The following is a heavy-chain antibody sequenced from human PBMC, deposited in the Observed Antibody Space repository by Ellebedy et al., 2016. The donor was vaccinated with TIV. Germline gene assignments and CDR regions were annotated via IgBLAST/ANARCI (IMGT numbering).Heavy chain of an antibody. CDR1: GGSINEYH. CDR3: AREHPGSVRLFDS. CDR2: ISSSGTT. V-gene: IGHV4-59*01. Sequence: MPSETLSPTCSVPGGSINEYHWSWIRKPPGKRLEGIGYISSSGTTNYNPPLKSRDSISEDTSKGQFSLKLSFVTAADTAVYFCAREHPGSVRLFDSWGQGILVTVSS. J-gene: IGHJ4*02. D-gene: IGHD3-10*01.